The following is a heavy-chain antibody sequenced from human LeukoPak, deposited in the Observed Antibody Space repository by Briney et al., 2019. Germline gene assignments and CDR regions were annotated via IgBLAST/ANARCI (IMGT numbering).Heavy chain of an antibody. D-gene: IGHD5-12*01. CDR2: IVVGSGNT. V-gene: IGHV1-58*01. CDR1: GFTFTSSA. CDR3: AASSRRGYSGYDINSAYYYYGMDV. J-gene: IGHJ6*04. Sequence: GASVKVSCKASGFTFTSSAVQWVRQARGQRLEWIGWIVVGSGNTNYAQKFQERVTITRDMSTSTAYMELSSLRSEDTAVYYCAASSRRGYSGYDINSAYYYYGMDVWGKGTTVTVSS.